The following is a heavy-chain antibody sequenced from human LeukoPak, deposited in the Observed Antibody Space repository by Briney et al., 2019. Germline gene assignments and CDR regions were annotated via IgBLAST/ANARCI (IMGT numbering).Heavy chain of an antibody. J-gene: IGHJ3*02. CDR3: ATLGQQLVGGDDAFDI. Sequence: GGSLRLSCAASGFTFSSYSMNWVRQAPGKGLEWVSPSSSSSSYIYYADSVKGRFTISRDNAKNSLYLQMNSLRAEDTAVYYCATLGQQLVGGDDAFDIWGQGTMVTVSS. CDR1: GFTFSSYS. CDR2: SSSSSSYI. V-gene: IGHV3-21*01. D-gene: IGHD6-13*01.